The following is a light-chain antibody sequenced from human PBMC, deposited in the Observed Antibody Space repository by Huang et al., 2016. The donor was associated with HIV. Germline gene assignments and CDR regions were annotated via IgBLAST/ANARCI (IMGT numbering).Light chain of an antibody. CDR2: MGS. Sequence: DIVMTQSPLSLAVTPGEPVSISCRSSQSILHSNGYNYLDWYVQKPGQSPQLLIYMGSNRASGVPDRISGGGSGVEFTLKISRVEAEDVGVYYCMQAQQTPYTFGPGTKLEIK. CDR3: MQAQQTPYT. V-gene: IGKV2-28*01. J-gene: IGKJ2*01. CDR1: QSILHSNGYNY.